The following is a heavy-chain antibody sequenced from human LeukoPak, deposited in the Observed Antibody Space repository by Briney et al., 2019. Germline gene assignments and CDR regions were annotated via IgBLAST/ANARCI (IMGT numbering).Heavy chain of an antibody. Sequence: GGSLRLSCAAPGFTFSSYAMSWVRQAPGKGLEWVSAISGSGGSTYYADSVKGRFTISRDNSKNTLYLQMNSLRAEDSAVYYCANMGFPRGATLGGGFDYWGQGTLVTVSS. CDR2: ISGSGGST. CDR3: ANMGFPRGATLGGGFDY. CDR1: GFTFSSYA. D-gene: IGHD1-26*01. V-gene: IGHV3-23*01. J-gene: IGHJ4*02.